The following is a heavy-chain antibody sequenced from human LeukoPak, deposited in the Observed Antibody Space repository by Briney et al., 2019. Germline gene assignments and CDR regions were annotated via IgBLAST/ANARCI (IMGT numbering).Heavy chain of an antibody. J-gene: IGHJ3*02. CDR2: ISGSGGST. D-gene: IGHD6-13*01. V-gene: IGHV3-23*01. Sequence: TGGSLRLSCAASGFTFSSYAMSWVRQAPGKGLEWVSAISGSGGSTYYADSVKGRFTISRDNSKNTLYLQMNSLRAEDTAVYYCAGWKVQQLGAFDIWGQGTMVTVSS. CDR3: AGWKVQQLGAFDI. CDR1: GFTFSSYA.